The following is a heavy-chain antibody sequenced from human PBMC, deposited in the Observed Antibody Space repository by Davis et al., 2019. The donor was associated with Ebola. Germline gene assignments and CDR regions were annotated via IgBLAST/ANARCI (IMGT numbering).Heavy chain of an antibody. Sequence: ASVKVSCKASGYTFTGYYMHWVRQAPGQGLEWMGWINPNSGGTNYAQKFQGWVTMTRDTSISTAYMELSRLRSDDTAVYYCARYSARGSYWYFDLWGRGTLVTVSS. CDR1: GYTFTGYY. D-gene: IGHD1-26*01. CDR3: ARYSARGSYWYFDL. J-gene: IGHJ2*01. V-gene: IGHV1-2*04. CDR2: INPNSGGT.